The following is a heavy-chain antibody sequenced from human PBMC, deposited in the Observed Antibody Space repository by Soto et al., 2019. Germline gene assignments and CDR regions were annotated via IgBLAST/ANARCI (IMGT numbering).Heavy chain of an antibody. J-gene: IGHJ5*02. D-gene: IGHD5-12*01. V-gene: IGHV3-53*02. CDR1: GFTVSSNY. CDR3: ARDRGPTWFDP. CDR2: IYSGGST. Sequence: EVQLVETGGGLIQPGGSLRLSCAASGFTVSSNYMSWVRQAPGKGLGWVSVIYSGGSTYYADSVKGRFTISRDNSKNTLYLQMNSLRAEDTAVYYCARDRGPTWFDPWGQGTLVTVSS.